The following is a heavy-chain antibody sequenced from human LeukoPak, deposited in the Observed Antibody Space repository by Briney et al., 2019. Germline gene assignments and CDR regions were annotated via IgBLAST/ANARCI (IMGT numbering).Heavy chain of an antibody. CDR1: GFTFSSYG. CDR2: IRYDGSNK. V-gene: IGHV3-30*02. CDR3: AKGDYYDSSGYSPQFDF. J-gene: IGHJ4*02. Sequence: GGSLRLSCAASGFTFSSYGMHWVRQAPGKGLEWVAFIRYDGSNKYYADSVKGRFTISRDNSKNTLYLQMNSLRAEDTAVYYCAKGDYYDSSGYSPQFDFWGQGTLVTVSS. D-gene: IGHD3-22*01.